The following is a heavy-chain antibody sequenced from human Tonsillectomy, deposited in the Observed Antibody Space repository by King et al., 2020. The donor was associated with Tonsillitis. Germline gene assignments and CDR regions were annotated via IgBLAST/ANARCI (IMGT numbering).Heavy chain of an antibody. CDR3: AKDIASIDLNYFDY. D-gene: IGHD5-12*01. CDR2: IGWNSVTI. CDR1: GFTFDDYA. Sequence: VQLVESGGGLVQPGRSLRLSCAASGFTFDDYAMHWVRQAPGKGLEWVSGIGWNSVTIGYADSVKGRFTISRDNAKNSLYLQMNSLRAEDTALYYCAKDIASIDLNYFDYWGQGTLVTVSS. J-gene: IGHJ4*02. V-gene: IGHV3-9*01.